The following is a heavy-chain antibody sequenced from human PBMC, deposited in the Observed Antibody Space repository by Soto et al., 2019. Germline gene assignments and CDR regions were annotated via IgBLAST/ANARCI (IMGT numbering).Heavy chain of an antibody. J-gene: IGHJ3*02. D-gene: IGHD3-3*02. CDR3: ARDTETLGPRANDALDI. V-gene: IGHV1-3*01. CDR2: INAGSGNT. Sequence: ASVKASCKATGYTFSAYTMNWVRQAPGQSLEWMGWINAGSGNTKYSQNFQGRVSITRDTSASTVYMELTGLTSEDTAVYYCARDTETLGPRANDALDIWGQGTMVTVSS. CDR1: GYTFSAYT.